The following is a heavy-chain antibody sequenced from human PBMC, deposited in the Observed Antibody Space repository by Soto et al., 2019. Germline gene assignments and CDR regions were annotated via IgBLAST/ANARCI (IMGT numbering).Heavy chain of an antibody. CDR1: GGSISSYY. D-gene: IGHD2-15*01. J-gene: IGHJ4*02. Sequence: SETLSLTCTVSGGSISSYYWSWIRQPPGKGLEWIGYIYYSGSTNYNPSLKSRVTISVDTSKNQFSLKLSSVTAADTAVYYCARSYCSGGSCYSGQYFDYWGQATLVTVS. CDR3: ARSYCSGGSCYSGQYFDY. V-gene: IGHV4-59*01. CDR2: IYYSGST.